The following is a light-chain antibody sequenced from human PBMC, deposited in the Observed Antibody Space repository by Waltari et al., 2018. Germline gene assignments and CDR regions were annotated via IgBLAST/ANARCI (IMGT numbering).Light chain of an antibody. Sequence: DIVMTQSPDSLAVSLGERATINCKSIQRVLYSSNNENYLAWYQQKPGQPPKLLIYWASARTSGVPDRFSGSGSGTDFTLTISSLQAEDVAVYYCQQYYSIPPAFGQGTKLEIQ. V-gene: IGKV4-1*01. J-gene: IGKJ2*01. CDR2: WAS. CDR3: QQYYSIPPA. CDR1: QRVLYSSNNENY.